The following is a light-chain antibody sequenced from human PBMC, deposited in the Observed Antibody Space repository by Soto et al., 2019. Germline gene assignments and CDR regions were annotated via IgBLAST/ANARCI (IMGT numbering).Light chain of an antibody. CDR1: QSITTH. CDR3: QQSYSTPTPPT. J-gene: IGKJ2*01. Sequence: DIQMTQSPSSLSASVGDRVTMTCRASQSITTHVNWYQQKPGKAPKLLIYAASILQSGVQSRFSGSGSGTDFTLTITSLQTEDFATYYCQQSYSTPTPPTFGQGTKLEI. CDR2: AAS. V-gene: IGKV1-39*01.